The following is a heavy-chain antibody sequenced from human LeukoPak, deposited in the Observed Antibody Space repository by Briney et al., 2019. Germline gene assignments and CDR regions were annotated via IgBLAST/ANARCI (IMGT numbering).Heavy chain of an antibody. V-gene: IGHV2-5*04. CDR3: VRFSRSFVVASDWFFDL. Sequence: SGPALVKPTHTLTLTCTFSGFSLNTHRVGVGWIRQPPGKALEGLALIYWDDDKRYSPALRTRLTITKEISKNQVVLTMTNMASVDTRTYFCVRFSRSFVVASDWFFDLWGRGTLVTVSS. J-gene: IGHJ2*01. CDR2: IYWDDDK. CDR1: GFSLNTHRVG. D-gene: IGHD2-21*01.